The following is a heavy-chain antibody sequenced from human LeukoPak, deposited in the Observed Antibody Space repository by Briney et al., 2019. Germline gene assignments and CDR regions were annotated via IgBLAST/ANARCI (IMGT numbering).Heavy chain of an antibody. Sequence: GGSLRLSCAASGFTFDDYAMHWVRQGPGKGLEWVAGITWNSDTIGYGDSVKGRFTISRDNAKNSLYLLMNSLGPDDTASYYCARVGVARSPGSGSYLWYLDYWGQGALVTVSS. D-gene: IGHD3-10*01. J-gene: IGHJ4*02. CDR1: GFTFDDYA. CDR2: ITWNSDTI. CDR3: ARVGVARSPGSGSYLWYLDY. V-gene: IGHV3-9*01.